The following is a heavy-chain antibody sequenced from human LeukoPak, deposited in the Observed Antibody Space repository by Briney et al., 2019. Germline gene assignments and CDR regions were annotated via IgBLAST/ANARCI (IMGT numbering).Heavy chain of an antibody. CDR1: GVSVTNHY. CDR3: ARDLTARGSFDY. Sequence: SETLSLTCSVSGVSVTNHYWSWVRQPAGKRLEGIGGNYPTGGTIYNPSLKSRFTMSLDVSKNHVSLKLTSVTAADAAVYYCARDLTARGSFDYWGQGILVSASS. J-gene: IGHJ4*02. V-gene: IGHV4-4*07. D-gene: IGHD3-16*01. CDR2: NYPTGGT.